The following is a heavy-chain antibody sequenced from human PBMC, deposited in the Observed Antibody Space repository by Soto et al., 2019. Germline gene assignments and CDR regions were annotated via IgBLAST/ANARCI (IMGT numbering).Heavy chain of an antibody. V-gene: IGHV3-33*01. D-gene: IGHD3-10*01. Sequence: QVQLVESGGGVVQPGRSLRLSCAASGFTFSSYGMHWVRQAPGKGLEWVAVIWNDGSNKYYADSVKGRFTISRDNSKNTLYLQMNSLRAEDTAVYYCARDAYYYGSGAGELYYYYYYMNVWGKGTTVNVAS. CDR3: ARDAYYYGSGAGELYYYYYYMNV. CDR2: IWNDGSNK. J-gene: IGHJ6*03. CDR1: GFTFSSYG.